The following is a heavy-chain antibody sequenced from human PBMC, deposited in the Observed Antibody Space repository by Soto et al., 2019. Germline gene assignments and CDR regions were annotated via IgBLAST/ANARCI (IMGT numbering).Heavy chain of an antibody. J-gene: IGHJ6*02. CDR1: GFTFSSYS. CDR3: AVVPAANGHYGMDV. V-gene: IGHV3-48*01. CDR2: ISSSSSTI. Sequence: LRLSCTASGFTFSSYSMNWVRQAPGKGLEWVSYISSSSSTIYYADSVKGRFTISRDNAKNSLYLQMNSLRAEDTAVYYCAVVPAANGHYGMDVWGQGTTVTVSS. D-gene: IGHD2-2*01.